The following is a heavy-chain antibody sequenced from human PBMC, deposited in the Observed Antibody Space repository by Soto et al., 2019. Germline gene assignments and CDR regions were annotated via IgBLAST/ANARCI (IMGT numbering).Heavy chain of an antibody. CDR2: INAGNGNT. J-gene: IGHJ4*02. Sequence: ASVKVSCKASGYTFTSYAMHWVRQAPGQRLEWMGWINAGNGNTKYSQKFQGRVTITRDTSASTAYMELSSLRSEDTAVYHCSTVGDFWSGYYTDYWGQGNLVTVSS. CDR1: GYTFTSYA. D-gene: IGHD3-3*01. CDR3: STVGDFWSGYYTDY. V-gene: IGHV1-3*01.